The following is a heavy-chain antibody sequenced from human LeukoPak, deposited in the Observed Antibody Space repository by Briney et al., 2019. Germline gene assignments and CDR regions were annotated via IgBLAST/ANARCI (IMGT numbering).Heavy chain of an antibody. D-gene: IGHD3-9*01. CDR2: IYHSGST. J-gene: IGHJ5*02. CDR1: GGSISSGGYS. V-gene: IGHV4-30-2*01. CDR3: ARSYYDILTGYINWFDP. Sequence: PSQTLSLTCAVSGGSISSGGYSWSWIRQPPGKGLEWIVYIYHSGSTYYNPSLKSRVTISVDRSKNQFSLKLSSVTAADTAVYYCARSYYDILTGYINWFDPWGQGTLVTVSS.